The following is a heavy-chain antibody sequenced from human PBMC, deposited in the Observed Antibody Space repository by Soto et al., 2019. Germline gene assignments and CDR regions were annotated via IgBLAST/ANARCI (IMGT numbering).Heavy chain of an antibody. J-gene: IGHJ4*02. Sequence: GGSLRLSCAASGFNVGAFAVNWVRRAPGKGLEWVASISVGYVFIYYSDSVRGRFYISRDESVEILYMQMNSVRVDETAVSYCTRETMPGTTVLDSCGPATLVTFSS. CDR1: GFNVGAFA. D-gene: IGHD2-2*01. V-gene: IGHV3-23*01. CDR3: TRETMPGTTVLDS. CDR2: ISVGYVFI.